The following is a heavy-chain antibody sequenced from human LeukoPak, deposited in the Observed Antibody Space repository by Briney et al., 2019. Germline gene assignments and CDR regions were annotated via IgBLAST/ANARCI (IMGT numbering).Heavy chain of an antibody. D-gene: IGHD3-9*01. V-gene: IGHV4-34*01. CDR3: ARGGDWLWAYFDY. CDR2: INHSGST. CDR1: GGSFSGYY. Sequence: SETLSLTCAVYGGSFSGYYWSWIRQPPGEGLEWIGEINHSGSTNYNPSLKSRVTISVDTSKNQFSLKLSSVTAADTAVYYCARGGDWLWAYFDYWGQGTLVTVSS. J-gene: IGHJ4*02.